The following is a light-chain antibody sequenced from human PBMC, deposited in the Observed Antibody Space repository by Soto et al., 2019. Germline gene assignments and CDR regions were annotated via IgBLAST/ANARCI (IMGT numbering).Light chain of an antibody. CDR3: CSYAGSSTFLYV. CDR1: SGDIGSYNR. CDR2: EVT. V-gene: IGLV2-23*02. Sequence: QSALTQPASVSGSPGQSITISCTGTSGDIGSYNRVSWYQQHPGKAPKLIIYEVTDRPSGVSNRFSGSKSGNTASLTISGLQAEDEADYYCCSYAGSSTFLYVFGTGTKVTVL. J-gene: IGLJ1*01.